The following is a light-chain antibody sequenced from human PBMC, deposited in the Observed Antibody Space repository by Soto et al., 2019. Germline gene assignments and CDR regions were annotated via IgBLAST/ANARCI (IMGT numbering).Light chain of an antibody. CDR3: SSYAGSNIYV. J-gene: IGLJ1*01. CDR2: EVS. V-gene: IGLV2-8*01. CDR1: SSDVGGYNY. Sequence: QSALTQPPSASGSPGQSVTISCTGTSSDVGGYNYVSWYQQHPAKAPKLMIFEVSNRPSGVPDRFSGSKSGYTAFLTVSGLQAEDEADYYCSSYAGSNIYVFGTGTKLTVL.